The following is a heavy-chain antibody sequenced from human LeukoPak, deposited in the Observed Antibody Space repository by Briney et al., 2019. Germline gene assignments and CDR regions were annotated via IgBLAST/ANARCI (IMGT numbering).Heavy chain of an antibody. CDR2: IYYSGST. V-gene: IGHV4-39*01. CDR3: ARLPTPNDY. J-gene: IGHJ4*02. Sequence: SETLSLTCTVSGDSITSSSYYWGWIRQPPGKGLEWIGSIYYSGSTYYNPSLKSRVTISVDTSKNQFSLKLSSVTAADTAVYYCARLPTPNDYWGQGTLVTVSS. CDR1: GDSITSSSYY.